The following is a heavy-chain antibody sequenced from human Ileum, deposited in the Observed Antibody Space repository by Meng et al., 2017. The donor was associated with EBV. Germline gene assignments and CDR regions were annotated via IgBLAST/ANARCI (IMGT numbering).Heavy chain of an antibody. CDR2: ISSRSNYI. CDR1: GCGFSDYT. J-gene: IGHJ4*02. CDR3: AKDEAIGF. Sequence: EVMLAEAGGGLVNLGRSLRLSCASSGCGFSDYTLNWVRQAPGKGREWVSYISSRSNYIHYADSVRCRFTISRDNGENALFLQMDSLRDEDTAVYYCAKDEAIGFWGQGTLVTVSS. V-gene: IGHV3-21*01.